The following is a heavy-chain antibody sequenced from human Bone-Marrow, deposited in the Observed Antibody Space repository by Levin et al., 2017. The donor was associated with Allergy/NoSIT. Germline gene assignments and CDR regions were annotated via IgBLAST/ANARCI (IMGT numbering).Heavy chain of an antibody. CDR3: VRYSRGSSISQ. J-gene: IGHJ4*02. CDR2: IKDDGSET. CDR1: GFTFSASW. D-gene: IGHD3-22*01. Sequence: PGGSLRLSCAASGFTFSASWMSWIRQVSRKGLEWVANIKDDGSETYYVDSVKGRFTISRDNTKDSLFLQMSSLRVEDTAVYYCVRYSRGSSISQWGQGTLVTVSS. V-gene: IGHV3-7*01.